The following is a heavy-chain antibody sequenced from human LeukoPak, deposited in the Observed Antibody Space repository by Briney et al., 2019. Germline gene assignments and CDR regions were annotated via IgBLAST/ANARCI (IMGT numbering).Heavy chain of an antibody. CDR1: GFTFNNYW. Sequence: GGSLRLSCVASGFTFNNYWMSWVRQAPGKGLERVASIKQDGSDKYYVDSVGGRFTISRDNAKNSLYLQMSSLRAGDTAVYYCARGYMTADYWGQGSLVTVSS. D-gene: IGHD2-2*02. CDR3: ARGYMTADY. V-gene: IGHV3-7*05. J-gene: IGHJ4*02. CDR2: IKQDGSDK.